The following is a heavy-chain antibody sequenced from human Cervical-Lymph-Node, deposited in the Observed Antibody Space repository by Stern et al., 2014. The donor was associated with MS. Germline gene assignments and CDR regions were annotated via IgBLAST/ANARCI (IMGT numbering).Heavy chain of an antibody. CDR1: GDSISSPDW. J-gene: IGHJ6*02. CDR3: ASQGGELGQGSKSYYYGLDV. D-gene: IGHD1-26*01. V-gene: IGHV4-4*02. CDR2: IFHSGRA. Sequence: QVQLQESGPGLVKPSGTLSLTCGVSGDSISSPDWRKWVLPPPGGGLGGAGVIFHSGRANCNPSHEDRVTLSVNISKNQFSLNLAPVTAADTAVYYCASQGGELGQGSKSYYYGLDVWGPGTTVTVSS.